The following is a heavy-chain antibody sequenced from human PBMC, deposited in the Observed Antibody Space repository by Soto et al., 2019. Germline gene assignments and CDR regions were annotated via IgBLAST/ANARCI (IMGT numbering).Heavy chain of an antibody. CDR3: ARDGGSY. Sequence: QVRLVESGGGVVQPGRSLRLSCAASGFTFSDYAMHWVRRTPSKGLEWVAVTSKDGSNKYYADSVKGRFTISRDNSRNTLYLQMNSLRAEDTALFYCARDGGSYRGQRTMVIVSS. J-gene: IGHJ3*01. CDR2: TSKDGSNK. CDR1: GFTFSDYA. D-gene: IGHD1-26*01. V-gene: IGHV3-30*04.